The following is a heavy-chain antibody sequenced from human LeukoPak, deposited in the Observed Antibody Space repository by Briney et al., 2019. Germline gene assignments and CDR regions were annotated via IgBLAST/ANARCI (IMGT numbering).Heavy chain of an antibody. CDR3: ANVGNEIAAAAPQGQNYYYYYGMDV. D-gene: IGHD6-13*01. CDR2: ISYDGSNK. J-gene: IGHJ6*02. Sequence: PGGSLRLSCAASGFTFSSYAMHWVRQAPGKGLEWVAVISYDGSNKYYADSVKGRFTISRDNSKNTLYLQMNSLRAEDTAVYYCANVGNEIAAAAPQGQNYYYYYGMDVWGQGATVTVSS. CDR1: GFTFSSYA. V-gene: IGHV3-30-3*01.